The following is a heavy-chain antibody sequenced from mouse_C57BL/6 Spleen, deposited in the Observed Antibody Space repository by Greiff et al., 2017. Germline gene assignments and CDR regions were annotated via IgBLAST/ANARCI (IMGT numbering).Heavy chain of an antibody. J-gene: IGHJ2*01. D-gene: IGHD2-4*01. V-gene: IGHV1-81*01. CDR1: GYTFTSYG. Sequence: QVQLQQSGAELARPGASVKLSCKASGYTFTSYGISWVKQRTGQGLEWIGEIYPRSGNTYYNEKFKGKATLTADKSSSTAYMELRSLTSEDSAVYFGTRLDYDYGKDYFDYWGQGTTLTVSS. CDR3: TRLDYDYGKDYFDY. CDR2: IYPRSGNT.